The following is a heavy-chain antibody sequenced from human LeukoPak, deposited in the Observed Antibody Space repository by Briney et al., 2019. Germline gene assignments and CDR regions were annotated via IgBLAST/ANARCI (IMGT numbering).Heavy chain of an antibody. V-gene: IGHV4-39*01. CDR2: IYHSGTT. Sequence: SETLSLTCSVSGGSISSRSYYWGWIRQPPGKGLEWIGSIYHSGTTYYNPSLKSRVTTSVDTSKNQFSLNLRSVTAADTAVYYCARGTAAALGYFDYWGQGTLVTVSS. CDR3: ARGTAAALGYFDY. J-gene: IGHJ4*02. D-gene: IGHD6-13*01. CDR1: GGSISSRSYY.